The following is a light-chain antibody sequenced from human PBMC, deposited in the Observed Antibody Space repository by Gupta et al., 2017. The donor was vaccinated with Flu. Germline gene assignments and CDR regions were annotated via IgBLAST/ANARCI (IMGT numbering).Light chain of an antibody. J-gene: IGLJ2*01. V-gene: IGLV2-11*01. CDR1: SSDVGNYDY. CDR3: CSYAGTFTFV. Sequence: SVTISCTGSSSDVGNYDYVSWYKQHPGKAPKLMIYGVTERPSGVPERFSGSKSGKTASLTISGLQAEDEASYYCCSYAGTFTFVFGGGTKLTVL. CDR2: GVT.